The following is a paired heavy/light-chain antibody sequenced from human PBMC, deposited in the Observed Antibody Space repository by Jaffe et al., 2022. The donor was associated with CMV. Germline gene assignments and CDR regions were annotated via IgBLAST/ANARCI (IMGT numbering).Light chain of an antibody. CDR1: SSNIGNNY. CDR3: GTWDSSLSGPHWV. CDR2: ENN. V-gene: IGLV1-51*02. Sequence: QSVLTQPPSVSAAPGQKVTISCSGSSSNIGNNYVSWYQQLPGTAPKLLIYENNKRPSGIPDRFSGSKSGTSATLGITGLQTGDEADYYCGTWDSSLSGPHWVFGGGTKLTVL. J-gene: IGLJ3*02.
Heavy chain of an antibody. CDR2: IWYDGSNK. CDR3: ARDRPSSCSGGSCYSSRKFGGWMRSNWFDP. V-gene: IGHV3-33*01. CDR1: GFTFSSYG. D-gene: IGHD2-15*01. J-gene: IGHJ5*02. Sequence: QVQLVESGGGVVQPGRSLRLSCAASGFTFSSYGMHWVRQAPGKGLEWVAVIWYDGSNKYYADSVKGRFTISRDNSKNTLYLQMNSLRAEDTAVYYCARDRPSSCSGGSCYSSRKFGGWMRSNWFDPWGQGTLVTVSS.